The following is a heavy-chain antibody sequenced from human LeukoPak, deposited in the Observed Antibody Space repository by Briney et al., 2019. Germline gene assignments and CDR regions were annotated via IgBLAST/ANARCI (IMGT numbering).Heavy chain of an antibody. CDR1: GGTFISYA. CDR3: ARALVVVAATPEPYYYGMDV. CDR2: IIPIFGTA. Sequence: GASVKVSCKAFGGTFISYAISWVRQAPGQGREGRGGIIPIFGTAIYAQKFQGRVTITADESTSTAYMELSSLRSEDTAVYYCARALVVVAATPEPYYYGMDVWGKGTTVTVSS. J-gene: IGHJ6*04. V-gene: IGHV1-69*13. D-gene: IGHD2-15*01.